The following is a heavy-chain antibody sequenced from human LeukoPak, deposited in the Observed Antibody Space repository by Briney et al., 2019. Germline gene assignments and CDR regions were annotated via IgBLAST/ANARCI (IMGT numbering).Heavy chain of an antibody. Sequence: PSETLSLTCSVSGGSISSKTYFWGWIRQPPGKGLEWIGSIYYSGSTYYNPSLKSRVTISRDTSKNQFSLKLSSVTAADTAVYYCARGDPLGDYWGQGTLVTVSS. CDR3: ARGDPLGDY. D-gene: IGHD3-10*01. V-gene: IGHV4-39*07. CDR1: GGSISSKTYF. J-gene: IGHJ4*02. CDR2: IYYSGST.